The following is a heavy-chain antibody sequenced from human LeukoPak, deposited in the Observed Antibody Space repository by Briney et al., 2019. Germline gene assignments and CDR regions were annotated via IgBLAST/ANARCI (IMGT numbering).Heavy chain of an antibody. CDR3: ATSKAVAGTNAFDI. D-gene: IGHD6-19*01. Sequence: GPLRLSCAASGFTVSSNYMSWVRQAPGKGLEWVSVIYSGGSTYYADSVKGRFTISRDNSKNTLYLQMNSLRAEDTAVYYCATSKAVAGTNAFDIWGQGTMVTVSS. CDR1: GFTVSSNY. V-gene: IGHV3-66*02. J-gene: IGHJ3*02. CDR2: IYSGGST.